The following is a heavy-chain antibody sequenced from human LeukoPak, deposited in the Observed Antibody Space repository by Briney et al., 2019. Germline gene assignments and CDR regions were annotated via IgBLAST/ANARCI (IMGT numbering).Heavy chain of an antibody. V-gene: IGHV1-69*05. D-gene: IGHD6-13*01. CDR2: IIPIFGTA. Sequence: SVKVSCKASGGTFSSYAISWMRQAPGQGLEWMGGIIPIFGTANYAQKLQGRVTITTDESTSTAYMELSSLRSEDTAVYYCALWRQQLVRYFDYWGQGTLVTVSS. CDR1: GGTFSSYA. J-gene: IGHJ4*02. CDR3: ALWRQQLVRYFDY.